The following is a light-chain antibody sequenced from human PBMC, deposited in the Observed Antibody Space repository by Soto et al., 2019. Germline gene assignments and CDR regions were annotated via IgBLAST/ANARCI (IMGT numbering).Light chain of an antibody. CDR1: QGISNY. CDR3: QKYDSAPWT. J-gene: IGKJ1*01. V-gene: IGKV1-27*01. Sequence: DIQMTQSPSSLSAFVGDRVTITCRASQGISNYLAWYQQKPGKVPKLLIYAASTLHSGVPSRFSGSGSGTDFTLTISSLQHEDVETYYCQKYDSAPWTLGQGTKVDIK. CDR2: AAS.